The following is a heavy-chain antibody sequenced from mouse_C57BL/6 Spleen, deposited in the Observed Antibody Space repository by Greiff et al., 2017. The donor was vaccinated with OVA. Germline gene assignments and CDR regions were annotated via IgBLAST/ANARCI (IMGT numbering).Heavy chain of an antibody. Sequence: VQLQQPGTELVKPGASVKLSCKASGFTFTSYWMHWVKQRPGQGLEWIGHINPSNGGTNYHEKFKSKATLPVDKAARTAYMQLSSLTSEDSAVDYCARAGYYGSSLSPCDVWGTGTTVTVSS. CDR1: GFTFTSYW. CDR3: ARAGYYGSSLSPCDV. CDR2: INPSNGGT. J-gene: IGHJ1*03. D-gene: IGHD1-1*01. V-gene: IGHV1-53*01.